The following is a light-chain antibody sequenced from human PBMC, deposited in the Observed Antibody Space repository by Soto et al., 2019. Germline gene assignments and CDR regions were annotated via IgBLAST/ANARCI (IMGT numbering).Light chain of an antibody. CDR2: DVN. V-gene: IGLV2-14*03. CDR1: SSDIGAYNF. J-gene: IGLJ2*01. Sequence: SALTQPASVSGSPGQSITISCTGTSSDIGAYNFVSWYQQHPGKAPKLMLYDVNIRPSGVSNRFSGSKSGNTASPTISGLQAEDEADYYCTSWTTSTTMIFGGGTKVTVL. CDR3: TSWTTSTTMI.